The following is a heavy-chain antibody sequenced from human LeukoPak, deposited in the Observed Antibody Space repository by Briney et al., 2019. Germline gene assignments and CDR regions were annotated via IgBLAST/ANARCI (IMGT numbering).Heavy chain of an antibody. CDR3: AKGGSGWYPGFDY. CDR1: GFTFSSYA. Sequence: GGSLRLSCAASGFTFSSYAMSWVRQAPGKGLEWVSVISGSGGSTYYADSVKGRFTISRDNSKSMLYLQMSSLTAEDTAIYYCAKGGSGWYPGFDYWGQGILVTVSS. CDR2: ISGSGGST. J-gene: IGHJ4*02. D-gene: IGHD6-19*01. V-gene: IGHV3-23*01.